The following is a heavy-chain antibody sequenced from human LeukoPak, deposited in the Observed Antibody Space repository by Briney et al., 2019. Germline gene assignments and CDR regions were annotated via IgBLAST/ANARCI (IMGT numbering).Heavy chain of an antibody. D-gene: IGHD6-13*01. CDR3: ARDPGIAAAGAVGYFDS. Sequence: GGSLRLSCAASGFTFSSYEMNWVRQAPGKGLEWVSYISSSGSTIYYADSVKGRFTISRDNAKNSLYLQMNSLRAEDTAMYYCARDPGIAAAGAVGYFDSWGQGILVTVSS. J-gene: IGHJ4*02. CDR1: GFTFSSYE. V-gene: IGHV3-48*03. CDR2: ISSSGSTI.